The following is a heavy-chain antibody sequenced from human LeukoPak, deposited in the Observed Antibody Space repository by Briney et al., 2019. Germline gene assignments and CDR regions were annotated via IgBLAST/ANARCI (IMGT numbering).Heavy chain of an antibody. Sequence: AASVKVSCKVSGYTLTDYYMHWVQQAPGKGLEWMGLVDPEDGETTYAEKFQGRVTITADTSTDTAYMELSSLRSEDAAVYYCATGILTGSYLDYWGQGTLVTVSS. CDR2: VDPEDGET. J-gene: IGHJ4*02. CDR1: GYTLTDYY. D-gene: IGHD3-9*01. V-gene: IGHV1-69-2*01. CDR3: ATGILTGSYLDY.